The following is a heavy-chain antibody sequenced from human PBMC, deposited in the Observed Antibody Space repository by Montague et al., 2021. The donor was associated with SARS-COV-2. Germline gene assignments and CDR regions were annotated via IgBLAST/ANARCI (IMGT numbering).Heavy chain of an antibody. Sequence: SETVSLTCTVSGDSIRNSEYSWGWVRQPPGNGLEWIGNIYDGGSTFYNPSLRSRVTIFVDTSKNQFSLKLSSVTAADTAVYYCATRTRYPQNDFGFWGQGTLVTVSS. D-gene: IGHD1-14*01. CDR3: ATRTRYPQNDFGF. V-gene: IGHV4-39*01. CDR2: IYDGGST. J-gene: IGHJ4*02. CDR1: GDSIRNSEYS.